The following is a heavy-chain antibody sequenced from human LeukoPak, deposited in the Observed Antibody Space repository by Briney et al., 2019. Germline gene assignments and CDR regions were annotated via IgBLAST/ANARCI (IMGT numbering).Heavy chain of an antibody. CDR3: ARGIAAGY. J-gene: IGHJ4*02. Sequence: PSETLSLTCTVSGGSTSSYHWSWIRQPPGKGLEWIGYIYYSGSTNYNPSLKSRVTISVDTSKNQFSLKLSSVTAADTAVYYCARGIAAGYWGQGTLVTVSS. CDR2: IYYSGST. D-gene: IGHD6-13*01. CDR1: GGSTSSYH. V-gene: IGHV4-59*01.